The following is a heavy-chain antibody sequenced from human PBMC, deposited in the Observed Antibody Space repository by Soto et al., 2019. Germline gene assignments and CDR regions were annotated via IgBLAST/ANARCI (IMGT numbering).Heavy chain of an antibody. CDR3: AKVVAANLYYFDY. J-gene: IGHJ4*02. CDR1: GFTFSSFA. Sequence: PGGSLRLSCAASGFTFSSFAMSWVRQAPGKGLEWVSGISGSGGDTYDADSVKGRFTISRDNSKSTLYLQMNSLRAEDTAVYYCAKVVAANLYYFDYWGQGTLVTVSS. D-gene: IGHD2-21*02. CDR2: ISGSGGDT. V-gene: IGHV3-23*01.